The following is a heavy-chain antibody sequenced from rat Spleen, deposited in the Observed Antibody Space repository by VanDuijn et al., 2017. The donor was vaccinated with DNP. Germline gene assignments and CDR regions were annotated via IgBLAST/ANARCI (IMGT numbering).Heavy chain of an antibody. Sequence: EVKLVESGGGLVQPGKSLKLSCAASGFNFNDNWMGWVRQAPGKGLEWIGEINKESGTIIYSPSLKDKFSISRDNAQNTLYLQMNKLGSDDTAIYYCTKGPNYGGWSDYFDYWGQGVMVTVSS. CDR1: GFNFNDNW. V-gene: IGHV4-2*01. CDR2: INKESGTI. CDR3: TKGPNYGGWSDYFDY. J-gene: IGHJ2*01. D-gene: IGHD1-11*01.